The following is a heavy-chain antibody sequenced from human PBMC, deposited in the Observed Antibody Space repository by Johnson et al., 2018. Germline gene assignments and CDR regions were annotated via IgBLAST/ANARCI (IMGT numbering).Heavy chain of an antibody. J-gene: IGHJ3*02. Sequence: VQLQESGGGVVQPGRSLRLSCAASGFTFSSYAMSWVRQAPGKGLEWVSAISGSGGSTYYADSVKGRFTISRNNSKNTLYLQMNSLRAEDTAVYYCASPQTADAAFDIWGQGTMVTVSS. CDR1: GFTFSSYA. CDR2: ISGSGGST. V-gene: IGHV3-23*01. CDR3: ASPQTADAAFDI.